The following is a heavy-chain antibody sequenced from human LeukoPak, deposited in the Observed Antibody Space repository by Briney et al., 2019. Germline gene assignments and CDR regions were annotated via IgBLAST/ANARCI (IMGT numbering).Heavy chain of an antibody. CDR3: ARQGDYYDSSGAFDY. V-gene: IGHV4-39*01. D-gene: IGHD3-22*01. CDR1: GGSISSSSYY. Sequence: SETLSLTCTVSGGSISSSSYYWGWIRQPPGKGLEWIGSIYYSGSTYYNPSLKSRVTISVDTSKNQFSLKLSSVTAADTAVYYCARQGDYYDSSGAFDYWGQGTPVTVSS. J-gene: IGHJ4*02. CDR2: IYYSGST.